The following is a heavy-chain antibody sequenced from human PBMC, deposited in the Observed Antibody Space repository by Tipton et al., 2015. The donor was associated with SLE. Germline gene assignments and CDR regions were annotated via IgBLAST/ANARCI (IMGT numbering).Heavy chain of an antibody. V-gene: IGHV3-23*01. CDR2: ISESGGCT. J-gene: IGHJ4*02. CDR3: AKDMRYYGSGTPTESDY. CDR1: GFTFSSYG. D-gene: IGHD3-10*01. Sequence: GSLRLSCAASGFTFSSYGMTWVRQAPGKGLEWVSSISESGGCTYYGDSVKGRFTISRDNSKNTLYLQMNSLGAADTAVYFCAKDMRYYGSGTPTESDYWGQGTLVTVSS.